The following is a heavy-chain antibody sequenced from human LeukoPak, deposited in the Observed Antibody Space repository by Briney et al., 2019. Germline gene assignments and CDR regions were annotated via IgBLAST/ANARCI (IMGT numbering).Heavy chain of an antibody. Sequence: SETLSLTCTVSGGSISSYYWSWIRQPPGKGLEWIGYIYYSGSTNYNPSLKSRVTISVDTSKNQFSLKLSSVTAADTAVYYCAGLVPAAIVYYYYYMDVWGKGTTVTVSS. V-gene: IGHV4-59*01. CDR1: GGSISSYY. D-gene: IGHD2-2*02. J-gene: IGHJ6*03. CDR2: IYYSGST. CDR3: AGLVPAAIVYYYYYMDV.